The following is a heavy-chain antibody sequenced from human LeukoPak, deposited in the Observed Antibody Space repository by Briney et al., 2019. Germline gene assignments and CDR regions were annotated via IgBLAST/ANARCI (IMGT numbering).Heavy chain of an antibody. J-gene: IGHJ5*02. CDR2: IIPMFSKV. V-gene: IGHV1-69*04. CDR3: ARSAVVAAHWFDP. D-gene: IGHD2-15*01. Sequence: ASVKVSCKASGGTFNNYAISWVRQAPGQGLEWMGRIIPMFSKVDYAQKFQGRVTINADKPTNTAYMELITLRSEDTAVYYCARSAVVAAHWFDPWGQGTLVTVSS. CDR1: GGTFNNYA.